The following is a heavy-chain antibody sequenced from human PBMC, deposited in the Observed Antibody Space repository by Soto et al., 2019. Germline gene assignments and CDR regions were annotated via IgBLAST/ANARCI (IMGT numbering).Heavy chain of an antibody. Sequence: QLQLQESGPGLVKPSETLSLTCTVSGGSISSSSYYWGWIRQPPGKGLEWIGSIYYSGSTYYNPSLKGRVTISVDTSKNQFSLKLSSVTAADTAVYYCARSSYYYDGGGNDYWGQGTLVTVSS. CDR3: ARSSYYYDGGGNDY. D-gene: IGHD3-22*01. V-gene: IGHV4-39*01. J-gene: IGHJ4*02. CDR2: IYYSGST. CDR1: GGSISSSSYY.